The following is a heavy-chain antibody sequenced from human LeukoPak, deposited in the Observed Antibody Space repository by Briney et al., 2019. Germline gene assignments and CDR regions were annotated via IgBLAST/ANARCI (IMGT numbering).Heavy chain of an antibody. Sequence: GGSLRLSCAASGFTFSNYAMGWVCQAPGKGLEWVSSISGSGSNTYYADSVKGRFTISRDNSKKTLFLQMNSLRAEDTAVYYCAKDRYTADYYTSSGYFDHWGQGALVTVSS. V-gene: IGHV3-23*01. CDR3: AKDRYTADYYTSSGYFDH. J-gene: IGHJ4*02. CDR1: GFTFSNYA. CDR2: ISGSGSNT. D-gene: IGHD3-22*01.